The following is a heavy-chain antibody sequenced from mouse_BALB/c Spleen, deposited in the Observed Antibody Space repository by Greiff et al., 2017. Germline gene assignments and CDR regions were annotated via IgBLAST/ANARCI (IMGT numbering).Heavy chain of an antibody. D-gene: IGHD2-4*01. Sequence: VQLKESGPELVKPGASVKIPCKASGYTFTDYNMDWVKQSHGKSLEWIGDINPNNGGTIYNQKFKGKATLTVDKSSSTAYMELRSLTSEDTAVYYCARRVIKHYYAMDYWGQGTSVTVSS. CDR3: ARRVIKHYYAMDY. CDR2: INPNNGGT. CDR1: GYTFTDYN. J-gene: IGHJ4*01. V-gene: IGHV1-18*01.